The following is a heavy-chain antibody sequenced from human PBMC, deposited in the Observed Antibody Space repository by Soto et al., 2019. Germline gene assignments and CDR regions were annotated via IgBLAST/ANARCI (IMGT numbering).Heavy chain of an antibody. CDR1: GYTFTAYY. CDR3: ARNLDYYYGPGSGNGHGF. D-gene: IGHD3-10*01. V-gene: IGHV1-2*02. Sequence: QVQLVQSGAEVKEPGDSVRVSCEASGYTFTAYYIHWVRQAPGQGLEWMGWINPKFGDTTYAQDFQGRVSMTRDMSSSTVYMELSRLTSDDTAIYYCARNLDYYYGPGSGNGHGFWGQGTTVTV. J-gene: IGHJ6*02. CDR2: INPKFGDT.